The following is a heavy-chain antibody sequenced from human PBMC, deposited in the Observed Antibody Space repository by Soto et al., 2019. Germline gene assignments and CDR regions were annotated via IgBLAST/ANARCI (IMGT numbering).Heavy chain of an antibody. Sequence: QVQLVQSGAEVKKPGSSVKVSCKASGGTFSSYAISWVRQAPGQGLEWMGGIIPIFGTANYAQKFQGRVTITADKSTSTAYMELSSLRSEGTAVYYCARVGRYSGYDFPYYYGMDVWGQGTTVTVSS. CDR2: IIPIFGTA. J-gene: IGHJ6*02. D-gene: IGHD5-12*01. CDR3: ARVGRYSGYDFPYYYGMDV. V-gene: IGHV1-69*06. CDR1: GGTFSSYA.